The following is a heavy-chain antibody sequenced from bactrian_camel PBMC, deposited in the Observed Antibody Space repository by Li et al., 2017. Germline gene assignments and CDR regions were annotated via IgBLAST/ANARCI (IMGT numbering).Heavy chain of an antibody. CDR2: IDTGDGST. D-gene: IGHD3*01. V-gene: IGHV3S28*01. CDR1: GYTFNTY. J-gene: IGHJ4*01. Sequence: QLVESGGGSALAGGSVRLSCAASGYTFNTYSWFRQAPGQEREGVAAIDTGDGSTYYLNSVEGRFTISKDNAKKTLYLQMDSLKPEDTAMYYCAAVRMLLGRCDVTRGDFPWQGQGTQ.